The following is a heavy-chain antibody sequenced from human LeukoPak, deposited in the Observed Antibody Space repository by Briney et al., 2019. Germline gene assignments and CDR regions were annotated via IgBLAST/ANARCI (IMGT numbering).Heavy chain of an antibody. CDR2: ISGSGGST. J-gene: IGHJ4*02. CDR1: GFTFSSSA. Sequence: PGGSLRLSCAASGFTFSSSAMSWVRQAPGKGLEWVSSISGSGGSTYYADSVKGRFTISRDNSKNTLYLQMNSLRAEDTAKYYCAKRREGAFDYWGQGILVTVSS. CDR3: AKRREGAFDY. V-gene: IGHV3-23*01. D-gene: IGHD1-26*01.